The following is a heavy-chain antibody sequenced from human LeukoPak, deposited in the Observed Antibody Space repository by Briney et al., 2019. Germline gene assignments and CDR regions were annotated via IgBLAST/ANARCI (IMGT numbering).Heavy chain of an antibody. D-gene: IGHD6-13*01. CDR2: IYTSGST. CDR3: ARGGGGFKGGSSWPFQH. J-gene: IGHJ1*01. V-gene: IGHV4-61*02. Sequence: PSETLSLTCTVSGGSISSGSYYWSWIRQPAGKGLEWIGRIYTSGSTNYNPSLKSRVTISVDTSKNQFSLKLSSVTAADTAVYYCARGGGGFKGGSSWPFQHWGQGTLVTVSS. CDR1: GGSISSGSYY.